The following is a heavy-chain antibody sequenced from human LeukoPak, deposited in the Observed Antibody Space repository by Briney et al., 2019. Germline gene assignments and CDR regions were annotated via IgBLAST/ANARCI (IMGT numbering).Heavy chain of an antibody. J-gene: IGHJ3*02. CDR2: ISAYNGNT. CDR1: GYTFTSYG. V-gene: IGHV1-18*01. Sequence: ASVKVSCKASGYTFTSYGISWVRQAPGQGLEWMGWISAYNGNTNYAQKLQGRVTMTTDTSTSTAYMELRSLRSDDTAVYYCARVKKVLRYFDWSPTDAFDIWGQGTMVTVSS. CDR3: ARVKKVLRYFDWSPTDAFDI. D-gene: IGHD3-9*01.